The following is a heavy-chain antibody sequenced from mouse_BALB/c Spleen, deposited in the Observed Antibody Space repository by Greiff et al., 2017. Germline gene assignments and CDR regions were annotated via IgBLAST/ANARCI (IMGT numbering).Heavy chain of an antibody. D-gene: IGHD2-1*01. Sequence: QVQLQQPGAELVRPGASVKLSCKASGYTFTSYWMNWVKQRPEQGLEWIGRIDPYDSGTHYNQKFKDKAILTVDKSSSTAYMQLSSLTSEDSAVYYCARVDGNYRAWFAYWGQGTLVTVSA. J-gene: IGHJ3*01. CDR2: IDPYDSGT. CDR1: GYTFTSYW. CDR3: ARVDGNYRAWFAY. V-gene: IGHV1-52*01.